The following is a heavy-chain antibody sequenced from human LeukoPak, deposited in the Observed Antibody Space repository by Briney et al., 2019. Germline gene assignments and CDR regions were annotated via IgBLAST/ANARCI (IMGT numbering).Heavy chain of an antibody. V-gene: IGHV4-59*08. Sequence: SETLSLTCAVYGGSFSGYYWSWIRQSPGKGLEWIGYIYVTGTRYNPYLQSRVTISVDRSRNRFFLKMSSVTAADTAVYYCARHIGGGIEDMDVWGKGTKVIVSS. CDR1: GGSFSGYY. CDR3: ARHIGGGIEDMDV. CDR2: IYVTGT. J-gene: IGHJ6*03. D-gene: IGHD3-16*02.